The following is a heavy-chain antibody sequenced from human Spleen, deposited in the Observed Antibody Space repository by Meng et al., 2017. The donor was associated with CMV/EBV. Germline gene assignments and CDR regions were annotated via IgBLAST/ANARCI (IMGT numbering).Heavy chain of an antibody. J-gene: IGHJ2*01. CDR3: ARAQDPGSSDWYFGP. CDR1: GDSISSGNYY. Sequence: SGDSISSGNYYCSWIRQHPGQGLERVRYIYYSGTTYSNPSLTRRIPISIATSTTQFSLKLSSVTAADTAVYYCARAQDPGSSDWYFGPWGRGTLVTVSS. D-gene: IGHD2-15*01. V-gene: IGHV4-31*02. CDR2: IYYSGTT.